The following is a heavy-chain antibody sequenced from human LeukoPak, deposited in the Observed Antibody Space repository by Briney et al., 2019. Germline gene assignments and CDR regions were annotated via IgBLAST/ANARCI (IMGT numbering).Heavy chain of an antibody. J-gene: IGHJ5*02. V-gene: IGHV3-9*01. D-gene: IGHD5-12*01. Sequence: GGSLRLSCEASGLIFSSYWMSWVRQAPGKGLEWVSGISWNSGSIVYADSVKGRFTISRDNAKNSLYLQMNSLRADDTALYYCTRSSGYPRNWFDPWGRGTLVTVSS. CDR2: ISWNSGSI. CDR3: TRSSGYPRNWFDP. CDR1: GLIFSSYW.